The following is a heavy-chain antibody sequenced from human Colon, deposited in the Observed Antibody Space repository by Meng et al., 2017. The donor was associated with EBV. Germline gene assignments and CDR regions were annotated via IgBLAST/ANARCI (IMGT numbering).Heavy chain of an antibody. CDR2: IYDDGTT. V-gene: IGHV4-4*02. CDR3: ARAPRRERYGDYVNIWFDS. CDR1: SGSIRGFNW. D-gene: IGHD4-17*01. Sequence: GHLKGSGQGLGYSSGTLSLTCSVSSGSIRGFNWWSWVRQSPGKGLEWIGKIYDDGTTNYNPSLKSRVTILVDKFNNQFSLKLNSVTAADTAVYYCARAPRRERYGDYVNIWFDSWGQGTLVTVSS. J-gene: IGHJ5*01.